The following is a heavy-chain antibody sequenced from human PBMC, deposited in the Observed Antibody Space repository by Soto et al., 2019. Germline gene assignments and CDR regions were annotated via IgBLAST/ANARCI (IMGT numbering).Heavy chain of an antibody. D-gene: IGHD3-10*01. Sequence: ASVKVSCKASGYTLPNYGITWVRQAPGQGLEWMGWISAYKTNIKYAQKFQGRVTLTTDTSTSTAYMELRSLRSDDTAIYYCARDLDGSGAYYTDFWGQGTLVTVSS. CDR3: ARDLDGSGAYYTDF. V-gene: IGHV1-18*01. CDR1: GYTLPNYG. CDR2: ISAYKTNI. J-gene: IGHJ4*02.